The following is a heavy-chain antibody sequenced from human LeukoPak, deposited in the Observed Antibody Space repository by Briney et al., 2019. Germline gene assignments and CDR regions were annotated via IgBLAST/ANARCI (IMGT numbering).Heavy chain of an antibody. Sequence: GASVKVSCKASGYTFTSYAISWVRQAPGQGLEWMGGIIPIFGTTNYAQKFQGRVTITADESTSTAYMELSSLRSEDTAVYYCARIAGGPAAPDVDYWGQGTLVTVSS. J-gene: IGHJ4*02. D-gene: IGHD2-2*01. CDR3: ARIAGGPAAPDVDY. CDR1: GYTFTSYA. CDR2: IIPIFGTT. V-gene: IGHV1-69*13.